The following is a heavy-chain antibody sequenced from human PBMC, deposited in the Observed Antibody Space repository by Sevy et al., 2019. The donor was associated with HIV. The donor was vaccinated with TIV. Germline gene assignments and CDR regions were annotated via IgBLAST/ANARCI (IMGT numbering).Heavy chain of an antibody. CDR2: ISGFGNT. V-gene: IGHV3-23*01. D-gene: IGHD3-22*01. Sequence: GGSLRLSCAASGFTFNTHVMNWVRQAPGKGLEWVSSISGFGNTYYADSVRGRFTISRDNAKNTQYLQMNSLRADDTAVYYCAKVLNPALESMMEVTVRSLKGFDVWGQGTMVTVSS. CDR1: GFTFNTHV. CDR3: AKVLNPALESMMEVTVRSLKGFDV. J-gene: IGHJ3*01.